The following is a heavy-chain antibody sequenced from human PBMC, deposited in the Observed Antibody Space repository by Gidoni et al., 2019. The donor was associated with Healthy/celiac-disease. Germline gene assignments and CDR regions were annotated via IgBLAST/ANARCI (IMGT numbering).Heavy chain of an antibody. CDR3: TTDTHSLSSGSSI. V-gene: IGHV3-15*01. CDR2: IKSKTDGGTT. CDR1: GFPFSNAW. J-gene: IGHJ3*02. D-gene: IGHD6-19*01. Sequence: EVQLVESGGGLVKPGGSLRLSCAASGFPFSNAWMSWVRQAPGKGLEWVGRIKSKTDGGTTDYAAPVKGRFTISRDDSKNTLYLQMNSLKTEDTAVYYCTTDTHSLSSGSSIWGQGTMVTVSS.